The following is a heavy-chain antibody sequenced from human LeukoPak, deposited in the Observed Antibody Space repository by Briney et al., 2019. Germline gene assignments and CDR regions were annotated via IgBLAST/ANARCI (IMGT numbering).Heavy chain of an antibody. V-gene: IGHV3-30-3*01. D-gene: IGHD5-12*01. CDR1: GFTFSSYA. Sequence: PGRSLRLSCAASGFTFSSYAMHWVRQAPGKGLEWVAVISYDGSNKYYADSVKGRFTISRDNSKNTLYLQMNSLRAEDTAVYYCARSGSPDYWGQGTLVTVS. J-gene: IGHJ4*02. CDR3: ARSGSPDY. CDR2: ISYDGSNK.